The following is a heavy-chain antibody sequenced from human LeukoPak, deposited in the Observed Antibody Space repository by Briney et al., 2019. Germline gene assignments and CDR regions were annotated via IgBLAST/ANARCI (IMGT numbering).Heavy chain of an antibody. D-gene: IGHD3-22*01. J-gene: IGHJ4*02. V-gene: IGHV3-23*01. CDR3: AKDGGIVVVKESDY. CDR1: GFTFSSYA. CDR2: ISGSGGST. Sequence: GGSLRLSCAASGFTFSSYAMSWVRQAPGKGLEWVSAISGSGGSTYYADSVKGRFTISRDNSKSTLYLQMNSLRAEDTAVYYCAKDGGIVVVKESDYWGQGTLVTVSS.